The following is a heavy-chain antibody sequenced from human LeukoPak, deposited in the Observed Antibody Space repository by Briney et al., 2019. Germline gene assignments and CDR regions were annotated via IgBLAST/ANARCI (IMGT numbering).Heavy chain of an antibody. CDR1: GFTLRNYS. D-gene: IGHD3-22*01. CDR2: ISSSSSYI. V-gene: IGHV3-21*06. CDR3: ARDLYYDGSGGDL. Sequence: GGSLRLSCAASGFTLRNYSTNWVRQAPGKGLEWVSSISSSSSYIYYADSMKGRFTISRDNAKNSLYLQMNSPRAEDTAVYYCARDLYYDGSGGDLWGRGTLVTVSS. J-gene: IGHJ2*01.